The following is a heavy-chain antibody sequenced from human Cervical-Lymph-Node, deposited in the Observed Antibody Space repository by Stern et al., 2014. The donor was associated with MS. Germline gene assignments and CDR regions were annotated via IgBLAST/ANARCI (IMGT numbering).Heavy chain of an antibody. CDR1: GDSISSSTFY. V-gene: IGHV4-39*01. Sequence: QVQLVESGPGLVKPSETLSLTCSVSGDSISSSTFYWGWIRQSPEKGLEWIGSVRYSTGSPYYTPPLQSRVTIPIDTSKNQFPLKMTSVTAADTAVYYCARSFTLGFVPSGYWGQGTLVTVSS. CDR3: ARSFTLGFVPSGY. J-gene: IGHJ4*02. CDR2: VRYSTGSP. D-gene: IGHD3-10*01.